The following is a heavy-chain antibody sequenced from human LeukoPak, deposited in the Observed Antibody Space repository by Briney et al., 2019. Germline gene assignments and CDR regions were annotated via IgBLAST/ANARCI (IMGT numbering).Heavy chain of an antibody. CDR2: INPSGGST. V-gene: IGHV1-46*01. Sequence: ASVKVSCKASGYTFTGYYMHWVRQAPGQGLEWMGIINPSGGSTSYAQKFQGRVTMTRDTSTSTVYMELSSLRSEDTAVYYCARVNRPMGDAFDIWGQGTMVTVSS. CDR3: ARVNRPMGDAFDI. J-gene: IGHJ3*02. D-gene: IGHD1-14*01. CDR1: GYTFTGYY.